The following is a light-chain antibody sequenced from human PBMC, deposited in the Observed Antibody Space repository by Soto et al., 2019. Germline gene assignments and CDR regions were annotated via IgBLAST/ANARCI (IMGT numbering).Light chain of an antibody. Sequence: QSVLTQRPSASGTPGQRVTISCSGSSCNIGSNTVNWYQQLPGTAPKLLIYSNNQRPSGVPDRFSGSKSGTSASLAISGLQSEDEADYYCAAWDDSLNGYVFGTGTKVTVL. V-gene: IGLV1-44*01. CDR3: AAWDDSLNGYV. J-gene: IGLJ1*01. CDR1: SCNIGSNT. CDR2: SNN.